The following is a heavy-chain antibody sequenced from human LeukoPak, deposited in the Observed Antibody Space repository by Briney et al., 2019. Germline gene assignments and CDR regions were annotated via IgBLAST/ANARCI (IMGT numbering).Heavy chain of an antibody. CDR3: ARGHYYDSSGYLGWFDP. V-gene: IGHV3-48*03. CDR2: ISSSGSTI. CDR1: GFTFSSYE. Sequence: GGSLRLSCAASGFTFSSYEMNWVRQAPGKGLEWVSYISSSGSTIYYADSVEGRFTISRDNAKNSLYLQMNSLRAEDTAVYYCARGHYYDSSGYLGWFDPWGQGTLVTVSS. D-gene: IGHD3-22*01. J-gene: IGHJ5*02.